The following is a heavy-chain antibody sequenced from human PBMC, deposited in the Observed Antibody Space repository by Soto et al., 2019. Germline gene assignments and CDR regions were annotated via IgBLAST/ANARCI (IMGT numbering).Heavy chain of an antibody. Sequence: PSETLSLTCTVSGASVGSGSFYWSWIRQPPGKGLEWIGYVFFSGSTNYNPSLKSRVTISIDTSKNQFSLKLISVTAADTAVYFCARVFDYWSGFYVYWGQGILVTVSS. J-gene: IGHJ4*02. V-gene: IGHV4-61*01. CDR1: GASVGSGSFY. D-gene: IGHD3-3*01. CDR2: VFFSGST. CDR3: ARVFDYWSGFYVY.